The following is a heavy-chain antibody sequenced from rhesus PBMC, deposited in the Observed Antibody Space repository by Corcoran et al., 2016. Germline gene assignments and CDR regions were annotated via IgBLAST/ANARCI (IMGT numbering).Heavy chain of an antibody. V-gene: IGHV4-169*01. Sequence: QLQLQESGPGLVKPSETLSVTCAVSGGSISSSYWSWIRQAPGKGLEWIGYIYGSGSSTNNNPSLNSRVTLSVDTSKNQLSLKLSSVTTADTAVYYCARGSGSFYYWGQGVLVTVSS. J-gene: IGHJ4*01. CDR1: GGSISSSY. D-gene: IGHD6-25*01. CDR2: IYGSGSST. CDR3: ARGSGSFYY.